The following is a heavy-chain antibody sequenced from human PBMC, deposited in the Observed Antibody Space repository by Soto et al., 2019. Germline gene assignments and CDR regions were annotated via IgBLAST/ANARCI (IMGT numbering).Heavy chain of an antibody. V-gene: IGHV3-23*01. Sequence: GGSLRLSCAASGFMFSNYAMSWVRQAPGKGLEWFSAITDSGDSTYHADSVKGRFTISRDNSKNTLYLQMNSLRAEDTAVYYCAKGSRSSSTHYFDYWGQGTLVTVSS. J-gene: IGHJ4*02. CDR3: AKGSRSSSTHYFDY. CDR2: ITDSGDST. D-gene: IGHD2-2*01. CDR1: GFMFSNYA.